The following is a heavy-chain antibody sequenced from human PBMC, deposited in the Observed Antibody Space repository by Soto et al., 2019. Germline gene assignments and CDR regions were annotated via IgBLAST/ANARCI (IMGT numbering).Heavy chain of an antibody. J-gene: IGHJ4*02. CDR3: EKVGIQLGPTSVFDY. D-gene: IGHD5-18*01. CDR1: GLTFDDYA. CDR2: ISWNSGSI. Sequence: SLRLSCAASGLTFDDYAMHWVRQAPGKGLEWVSGISWNSGSIGYADSVKGRFTISRDNAKNSLYLQMNSLRAEDTALYYCEKVGIQLGPTSVFDYGGKGTLVPVSP. V-gene: IGHV3-9*01.